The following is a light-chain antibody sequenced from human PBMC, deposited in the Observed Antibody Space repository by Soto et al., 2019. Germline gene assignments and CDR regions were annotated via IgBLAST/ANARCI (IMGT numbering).Light chain of an antibody. V-gene: IGLV2-14*03. J-gene: IGLJ1*01. CDR1: SSDVGGYDY. CDR2: DVT. CDR3: ASHTSSDTRV. Sequence: QSVLTQPASVSGSPGQSITISCTGTSSDVGGYDYVSWYQQHPGEAPKLMIFDVTDRPSGVSNRFSGSKSGNTASLTISGLQPEDEADYYCASHTSSDTRVFGTGTKLTVL.